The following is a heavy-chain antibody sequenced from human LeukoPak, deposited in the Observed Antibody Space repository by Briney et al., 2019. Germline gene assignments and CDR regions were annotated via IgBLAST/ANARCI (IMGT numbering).Heavy chain of an antibody. J-gene: IGHJ4*02. V-gene: IGHV3-23*01. CDR3: ATDTIRD. Sequence: GGSLRLSCAASGFTFSNYALSWVRQAPGMGLEWVSGISGSGGTTYYADSMKGRFTVSRDNSKNTLYLQMNSLRAEDTAVYYCATDTIRDWGQGTPVTVST. CDR2: ISGSGGTT. D-gene: IGHD1-14*01. CDR1: GFTFSNYA.